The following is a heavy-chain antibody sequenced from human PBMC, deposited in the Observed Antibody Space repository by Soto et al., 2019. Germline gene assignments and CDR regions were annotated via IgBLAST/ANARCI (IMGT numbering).Heavy chain of an antibody. Sequence: SENLSLTCPVSRGPITQIYRSWVRQSARKGPEWIGPIYPRGSTDYNPSLTSRVTMSIYTSQNQVPLTLSSVTSPHTAPFSSPRGGEYYFDSLQQGILVTVSS. CDR3: PRGGEYYFDS. CDR2: IYPRGST. V-gene: IGHV4-4*07. CDR1: RGPITQIY. J-gene: IGHJ4*02. D-gene: IGHD3-16*01.